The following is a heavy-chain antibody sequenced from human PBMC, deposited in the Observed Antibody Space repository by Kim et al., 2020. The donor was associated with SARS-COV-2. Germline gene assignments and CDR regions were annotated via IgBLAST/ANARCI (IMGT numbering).Heavy chain of an antibody. CDR2: IIPIFGTA. Sequence: SVKVSCKASGGTFSSYAISWVRQAPGQGLEWMGGIIPIFGTANYAQKFQGRVTITADESTSTAYMELSSLRSEDTAVYYCARDIGYYDSSGYYDAFDIWGQGTMVTVSS. D-gene: IGHD3-22*01. V-gene: IGHV1-69*13. J-gene: IGHJ3*02. CDR1: GGTFSSYA. CDR3: ARDIGYYDSSGYYDAFDI.